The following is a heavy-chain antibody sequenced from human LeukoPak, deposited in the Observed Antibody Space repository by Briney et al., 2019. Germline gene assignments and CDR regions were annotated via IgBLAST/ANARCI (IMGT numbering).Heavy chain of an antibody. CDR2: ITSSGSTI. CDR1: GFTFSSYS. Sequence: GGSLRLSCAASGFTFSSYSMNWVRQAPGKGLEWVSYITSSGSTIYYADSVKGRFTISRDNAKISLYLQMNSLRAEDTAVYYCARDGEGDFDYWGQGTLVTVSS. J-gene: IGHJ4*02. V-gene: IGHV3-48*04. D-gene: IGHD3-10*01. CDR3: ARDGEGDFDY.